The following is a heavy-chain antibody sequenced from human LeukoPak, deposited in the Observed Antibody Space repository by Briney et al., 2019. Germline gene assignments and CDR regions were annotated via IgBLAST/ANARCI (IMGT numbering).Heavy chain of an antibody. Sequence: GRSLRLSCAASGFSIRGYWMHWVRQAPGKGLMWVSRIKSDGSETVYADNVKGRFTISRDNARNTLYLQMNSLRVEDTAVYYCTRTYYYDSRDYFDYWGQGALVTVSS. CDR3: TRTYYYDSRDYFDY. CDR2: IKSDGSET. V-gene: IGHV3-74*01. D-gene: IGHD3-22*01. CDR1: GFSIRGYW. J-gene: IGHJ4*02.